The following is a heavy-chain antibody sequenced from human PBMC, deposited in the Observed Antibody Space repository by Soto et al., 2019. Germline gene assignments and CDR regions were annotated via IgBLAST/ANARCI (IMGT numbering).Heavy chain of an antibody. Sequence: SETLSLTCTVSGDSITSGVYFWSWIRQHPVKGLEWIGYIYHSGSTYYKPSLRGRVSMSVDTSKNQFSLELTSVTVADTAVYYCARAPTGEWGQGTLVTVSS. CDR1: GDSITSGVYF. D-gene: IGHD3-16*01. V-gene: IGHV4-31*03. CDR3: ARAPTGE. J-gene: IGHJ4*02. CDR2: IYHSGST.